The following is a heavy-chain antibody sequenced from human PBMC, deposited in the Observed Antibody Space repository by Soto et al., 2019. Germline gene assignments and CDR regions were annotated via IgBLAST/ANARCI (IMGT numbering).Heavy chain of an antibody. CDR3: ARGANYYDSSGYWRKAFDI. Sequence: GASVKVSCKASGGTFSSYAISWVRQAPGQGLEWMGGIIPIFGTANYAQKFQGRVTITADESTSTAYMELSSLRSEDTAVYYCARGANYYDSSGYWRKAFDIWGQGTMVTVSS. J-gene: IGHJ3*02. D-gene: IGHD3-22*01. CDR2: IIPIFGTA. CDR1: GGTFSSYA. V-gene: IGHV1-69*13.